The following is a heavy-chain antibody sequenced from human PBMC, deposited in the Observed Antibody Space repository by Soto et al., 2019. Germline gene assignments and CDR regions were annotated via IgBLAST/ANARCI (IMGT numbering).Heavy chain of an antibody. V-gene: IGHV3-23*01. CDR3: AKDPLSNGPELNY. D-gene: IGHD1-7*01. Sequence: EVQLLESGGGLVQPGGSLRLSCAVSGFTFSSYAMSWVRQAPGKGLEWVSTISGSGGSIFYADSVKGRFTISRDNSKNTLYLQMNSLRAEDTAVYYCAKDPLSNGPELNYWGQGTLVTVSS. CDR2: ISGSGGSI. CDR1: GFTFSSYA. J-gene: IGHJ4*02.